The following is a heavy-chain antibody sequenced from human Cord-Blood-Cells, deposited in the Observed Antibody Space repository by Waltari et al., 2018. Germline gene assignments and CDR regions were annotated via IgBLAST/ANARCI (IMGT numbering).Heavy chain of an antibody. CDR2: INHSGST. D-gene: IGHD6-19*01. CDR3: ARPGYSSGWYDAFDI. CDR1: GGSFSGYY. Sequence: QVQLQQWGAGLLKPSETLSLTCAVYGGSFSGYYWSWIRQPPGKGLEWIGEINHSGSTNYNPSLKSRVTISVDTSKNQFSLKLSSVTAADTAVYYFARPGYSSGWYDAFDIWGQGTMDTVSS. J-gene: IGHJ3*02. V-gene: IGHV4-34*01.